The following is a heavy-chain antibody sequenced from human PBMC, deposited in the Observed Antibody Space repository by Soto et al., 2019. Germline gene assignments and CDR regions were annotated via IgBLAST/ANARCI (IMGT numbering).Heavy chain of an antibody. CDR1: GGSISSSNW. CDR3: ARVLVVAGRGWFDP. J-gene: IGHJ5*02. CDR2: IYHSGST. D-gene: IGHD6-19*01. V-gene: IGHV4-4*02. Sequence: SETLSLTCGVSGGSISSSNWWSWVRQPPGKGLEWIGEIYHSGSTNYNPPLKSRVTISVDKSKNQFSLNLSSVTAADTAVYYCARVLVVAGRGWFDPWGQGTLVTVSS.